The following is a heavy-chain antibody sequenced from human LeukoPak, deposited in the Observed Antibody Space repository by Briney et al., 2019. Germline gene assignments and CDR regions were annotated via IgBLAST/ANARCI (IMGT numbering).Heavy chain of an antibody. J-gene: IGHJ3*02. CDR2: ISSSGSTI. V-gene: IGHV3-11*01. CDR3: ARDYSGSYLADAFDI. D-gene: IGHD1-26*01. Sequence: PGGSLRLSCAASGFTFSDYYMSWIRQAPGKGLEWVSYISSSGSTIHYADSVKGRFTISRDNAKKSLYLQMNSLRAEDTAVYYCARDYSGSYLADAFDIWGRGAMVTVSS. CDR1: GFTFSDYY.